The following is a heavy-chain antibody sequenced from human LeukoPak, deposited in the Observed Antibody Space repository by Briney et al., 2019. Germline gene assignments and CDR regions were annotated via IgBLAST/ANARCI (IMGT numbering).Heavy chain of an antibody. V-gene: IGHV3-7*05. D-gene: IGHD7-27*01. CDR1: GFTFSNYW. J-gene: IGHJ4*02. CDR2: IKQDGRKR. CDR3: VGDHSGESEF. Sequence: GGSLRLSRIASGFTFSNYWMTWVRQAPGKGLEWVANIKQDGRKRYCVDSVKGRFTISRDNADNSLYLQMSSLRAEDTAVYYCVGDHSGESEFWGQGTLVTVSS.